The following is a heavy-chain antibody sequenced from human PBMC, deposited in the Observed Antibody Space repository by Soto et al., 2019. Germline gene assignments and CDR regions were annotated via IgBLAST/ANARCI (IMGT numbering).Heavy chain of an antibody. CDR3: ATYTIRSGYYGTRFDY. CDR1: GFTFSSYA. D-gene: IGHD3-22*01. Sequence: PGGSLRLSCAASGFTFSSYAMSWVRQAPGKGLEWVSAISGSGGSTYYADSVKGRFTISRDNSKNTLYLQMNSLRAEDTAVYYCATYTIRSGYYGTRFDYWGQGTLVTVSS. CDR2: ISGSGGST. V-gene: IGHV3-23*01. J-gene: IGHJ4*02.